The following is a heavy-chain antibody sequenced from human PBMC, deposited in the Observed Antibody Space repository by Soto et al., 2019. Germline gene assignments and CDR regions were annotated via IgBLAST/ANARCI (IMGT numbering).Heavy chain of an antibody. CDR2: IWYDGSNK. J-gene: IGHJ6*02. D-gene: IGHD3-9*01. CDR3: ARGNYDILTGYYTPSGMDV. CDR1: GFTFSSYG. Sequence: QVQLVESGGGVVQPGRSLRLSCAASGFTFSSYGTHWVRQAPGKGLEGVAVIWYDGSNKYYADSVKGRFTISRDNSKNTLYLQMNSLRAEDTAVYYCARGNYDILTGYYTPSGMDVWGQGTTVTVSS. V-gene: IGHV3-33*01.